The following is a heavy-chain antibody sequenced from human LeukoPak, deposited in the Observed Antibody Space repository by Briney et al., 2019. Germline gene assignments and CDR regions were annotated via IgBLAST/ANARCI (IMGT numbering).Heavy chain of an antibody. Sequence: GASVKVSCKASGYTFTSYYMHWVRQAPGQGLEWMGIINPSGGSTSYAQKFQGRVTMTRDTSTSTVYMELSSLRSEDTAVYYCARDYYDSSATYASLVDYWGQGTLVTVSS. CDR1: GYTFTSYY. J-gene: IGHJ4*02. CDR3: ARDYYDSSATYASLVDY. CDR2: INPSGGST. V-gene: IGHV1-46*01. D-gene: IGHD3-22*01.